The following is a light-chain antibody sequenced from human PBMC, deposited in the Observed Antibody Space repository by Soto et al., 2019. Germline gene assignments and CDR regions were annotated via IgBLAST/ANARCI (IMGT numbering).Light chain of an antibody. CDR1: QSISSH. J-gene: IGKJ4*01. Sequence: EIVLTQSPATLSLSPGERATLSCRASQSISSHLAWYQQKPGQAPRLLMYDVSNRATDIPARFSGSGSGTDFTLTISSLEPEDFAVYYCQQRRNWPLTFGGGTKVEIK. V-gene: IGKV3-11*01. CDR3: QQRRNWPLT. CDR2: DVS.